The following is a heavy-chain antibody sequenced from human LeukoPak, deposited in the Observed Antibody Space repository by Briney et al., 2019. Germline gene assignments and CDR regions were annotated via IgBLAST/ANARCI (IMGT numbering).Heavy chain of an antibody. V-gene: IGHV3-7*01. D-gene: IGHD6-19*01. CDR3: ARDHSPSIYGSVWYDAFDI. CDR2: MRKDGSQI. J-gene: IGHJ3*02. Sequence: GGSLRLSCVASGFTFSNDWMTWVRQVPGKGLEWVANMRKDGSQINYVDSVKGRFTMSRDNAKNSLFLQMNNLRAEDTAIYYCARDHSPSIYGSVWYDAFDIWGQGTMVTVSS. CDR1: GFTFSNDW.